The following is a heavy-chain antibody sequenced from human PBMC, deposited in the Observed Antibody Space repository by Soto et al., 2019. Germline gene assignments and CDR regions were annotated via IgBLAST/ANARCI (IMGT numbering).Heavy chain of an antibody. J-gene: IGHJ5*02. CDR3: AREQVGIGVSVVVPAANWFDP. D-gene: IGHD2-2*01. CDR2: IYYSGST. V-gene: IGHV4-31*03. Sequence: SETLSLTCTVSGGSISSGGYYWSWIRQHPGKGLEWIGYIYYSGSTYYNPSLKSRVTISVDTSKNQFSLKLSSVTAADTAVYYCAREQVGIGVSVVVPAANWFDPWGQGTLVTVSS. CDR1: GGSISSGGYY.